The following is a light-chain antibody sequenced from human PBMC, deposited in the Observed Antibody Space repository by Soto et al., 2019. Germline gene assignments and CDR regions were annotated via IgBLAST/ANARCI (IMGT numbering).Light chain of an antibody. V-gene: IGLV1-44*01. J-gene: IGLJ2*01. CDR2: SNN. Sequence: QSVLTQPPSASGTPGQRVTISCSGSSSNIGSNTVNWYQQLPGTAPKLLIYSNNQRPSGVPDRFSGSKSGTSASRAISGLQSEDEADYYCAAGDDTRNGALFGGGTQLTVL. CDR3: AAGDDTRNGAL. CDR1: SSNIGSNT.